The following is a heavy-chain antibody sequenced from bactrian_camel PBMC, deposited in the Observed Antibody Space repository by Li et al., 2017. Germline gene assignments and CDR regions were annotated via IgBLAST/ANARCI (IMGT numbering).Heavy chain of an antibody. CDR2: LDHDGRI. J-gene: IGHJ4*01. V-gene: IGHV3S42*01. Sequence: VQLVESGGGSVQAGGSLRLTCAASRSAYRRYCMGWFRQTPGQRREGIATLDHDGRITYTPSVKGRFTISRDNAKKTLYLQMDSLKVEDTAAYYCATGAGLSWLQCVGRTQLTHRGQGTQVTVS. CDR3: ATGAGLSWLQCVGRTQLTH. CDR1: RSAYRRYC. D-gene: IGHD7*01.